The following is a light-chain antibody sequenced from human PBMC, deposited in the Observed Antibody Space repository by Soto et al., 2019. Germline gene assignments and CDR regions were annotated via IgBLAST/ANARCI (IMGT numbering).Light chain of an antibody. CDR2: DNT. J-gene: IGLJ1*01. Sequence: QSVLTQPASVSGAPGQTVSISCTGTTSNLGAGYDVHWYQHRPGTAPTLLISDNTNRPSGVPDRFSGSKSGSSASLAISCVQSEDEADYYCQSYDNSVHAYVFGPGTKGTVL. V-gene: IGLV1-40*01. CDR1: TSNLGAGYD. CDR3: QSYDNSVHAYV.